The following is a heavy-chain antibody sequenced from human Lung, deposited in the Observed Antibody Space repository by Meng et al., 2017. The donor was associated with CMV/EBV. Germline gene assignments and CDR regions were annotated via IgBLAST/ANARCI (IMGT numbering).Heavy chain of an antibody. Sequence: XKISXVASGFSFSNYGLNWVRQAPGKGLEWVAVIWYDGSDKYYIDSVKGRFTISRDNSKNTLHLQMNNLRAEDTAVYYCAKDLRGFNTGSNPGGYGMDVWXQGTTVTVSS. J-gene: IGHJ6*02. V-gene: IGHV3-33*06. CDR1: GFSFSNYG. CDR2: IWYDGSDK. D-gene: IGHD1-1*01. CDR3: AKDLRGFNTGSNPGGYGMDV.